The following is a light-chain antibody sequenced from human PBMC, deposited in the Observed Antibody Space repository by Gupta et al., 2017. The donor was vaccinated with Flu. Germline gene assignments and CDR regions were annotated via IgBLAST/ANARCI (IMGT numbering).Light chain of an antibody. V-gene: IGKV1-39*01. CDR1: QRISSY. J-gene: IGKJ3*01. CDR2: AAS. Sequence: DIQMTQSPSSLSASVGDRVTITCRASQRISSYLNWYQQKPGKAPKLLIYAASSLQSGVPSRFSGSGSGTDFTLTISRLQPEDFATYCCQQRDSTPLTFGHGTKVDIK. CDR3: QQRDSTPLT.